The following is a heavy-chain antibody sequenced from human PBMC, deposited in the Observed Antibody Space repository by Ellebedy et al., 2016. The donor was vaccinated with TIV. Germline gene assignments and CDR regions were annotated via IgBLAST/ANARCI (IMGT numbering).Heavy chain of an antibody. Sequence: GESLKISXAASGFTFSSYSMNWVRQAPGKGLEWVSSISSSSSYIYYADSVKGRFTISRGNAKNSLYLQMNSLRAEDTAVYYCRGQTASPYNWFDPWGQGTLVTVSS. V-gene: IGHV3-21*01. CDR2: ISSSSSYI. J-gene: IGHJ5*02. CDR3: RGQTASPYNWFDP. CDR1: GFTFSSYS. D-gene: IGHD3-10*01.